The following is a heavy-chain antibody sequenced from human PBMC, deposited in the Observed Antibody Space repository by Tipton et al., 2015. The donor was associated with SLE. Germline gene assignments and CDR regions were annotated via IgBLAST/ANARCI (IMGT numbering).Heavy chain of an antibody. D-gene: IGHD5-18*01. CDR2: VNDSGYR. V-gene: IGHV4-34*01. Sequence: GLVKPSETLTLKCAVYGVTFSEGYYWSWIRQRPGKGLEWIGEVNDSGYRNYNPSLKSRVTISMEMSKGRLSLKRSSVTAADTAVYYCARVDTAMVYDYWGQGTLVTVSS. J-gene: IGHJ4*02. CDR1: GVTFSEGYY. CDR3: ARVDTAMVYDY.